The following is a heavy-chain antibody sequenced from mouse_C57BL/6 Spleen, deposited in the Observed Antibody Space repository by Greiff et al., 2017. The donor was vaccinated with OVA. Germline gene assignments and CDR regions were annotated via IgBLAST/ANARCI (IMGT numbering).Heavy chain of an antibody. CDR1: GYAFSSSW. Sequence: VKLVESGPELVKPGASVKISCKASGYAFSSSWMNWVKQRPGKGLEWIGRIYPGDGDTNYNGKFKGKATLTADKSSSTAYMQLSSLTSEDSAVYFCATARPVGGYYAMDYWGQGTSVTVSS. CDR2: IYPGDGDT. V-gene: IGHV1-82*01. CDR3: ATARPVGGYYAMDY. J-gene: IGHJ4*01.